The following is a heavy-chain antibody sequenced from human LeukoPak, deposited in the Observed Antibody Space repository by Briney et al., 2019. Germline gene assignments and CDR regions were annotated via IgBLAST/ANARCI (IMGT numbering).Heavy chain of an antibody. CDR1: GYTLTELS. J-gene: IGHJ4*02. V-gene: IGHV1-24*01. CDR2: FDPEDGET. CDR3: TRDPYCTTGVCYFDF. Sequence: ASVKVSCKVSGYTLTELSMHWVRQAPGKGLEWMGGFDPEDGETIYAQKFQGRVTMTEDTSTDTAYMELSSLRSEDTAVYYCTRDPYCTTGVCYFDFWGQGTLVAVSS. D-gene: IGHD2-8*01.